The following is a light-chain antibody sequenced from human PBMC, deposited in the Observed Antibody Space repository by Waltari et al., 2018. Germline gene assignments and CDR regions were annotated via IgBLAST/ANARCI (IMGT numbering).Light chain of an antibody. Sequence: DFVMTQSPASLALSLGERATIHCKTSPTVLYNSNNRNYLTWYQQKPGRPPKLLFYWASTRESGVPDRFSASGSGTDFTLTISRLQPEDVAIYYCQQYYSSPYTFGQGTRLEIK. V-gene: IGKV4-1*01. CDR3: QQYYSSPYT. J-gene: IGKJ2*01. CDR1: PTVLYNSNNRNY. CDR2: WAS.